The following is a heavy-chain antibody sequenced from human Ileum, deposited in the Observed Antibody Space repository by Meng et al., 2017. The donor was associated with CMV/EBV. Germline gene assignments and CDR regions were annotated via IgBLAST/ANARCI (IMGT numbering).Heavy chain of an antibody. V-gene: IGHV4-4*07. CDR1: GGSISGCC. D-gene: IGHD2-15*01. CDR2: VYSGAST. CDR3: ARVSSSWAFDY. Sequence: ESWPCLVSPSVVLVPNATVSGGSISGCCCSSTRQPATEGPECIGRVYSGASTHYNPSLQSRVTMSVDTSKNQFSLKLSSVTAAHTAVYYCARVSSSWAFDYWGQGTLVTVSS. J-gene: IGHJ4*02.